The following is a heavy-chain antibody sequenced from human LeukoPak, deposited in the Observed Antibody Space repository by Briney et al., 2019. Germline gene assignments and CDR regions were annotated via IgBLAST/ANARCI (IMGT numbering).Heavy chain of an antibody. V-gene: IGHV3-30*03. CDR3: ARGLTYYYDSSAEYVEVDAFDI. J-gene: IGHJ3*02. CDR2: ISYDGSNK. Sequence: PGGSLRLSCAASGFTFSSYGMHWVRQAPGKGLEWVAVISYDGSNKYYADSVKGRFTISRDNSKNTLYLQMNSLRAEDTAVYYCARGLTYYYDSSAEYVEVDAFDIWGQGTMVTVSS. D-gene: IGHD3-22*01. CDR1: GFTFSSYG.